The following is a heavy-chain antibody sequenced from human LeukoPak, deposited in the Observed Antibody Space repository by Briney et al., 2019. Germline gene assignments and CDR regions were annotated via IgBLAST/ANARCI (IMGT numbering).Heavy chain of an antibody. Sequence: PSETLSLTCAVYGGSFSGYYWSWICQPPGKGLEWIGEINHSGSTNYNPSLKSRVTISVDTSKNQFSLKLSSVTAADTAVYYCAPPTYYYDSSGYYSSDWGQGTLVTVSS. J-gene: IGHJ4*02. D-gene: IGHD3-22*01. CDR3: APPTYYYDSSGYYSSD. CDR2: INHSGST. CDR1: GGSFSGYY. V-gene: IGHV4-34*01.